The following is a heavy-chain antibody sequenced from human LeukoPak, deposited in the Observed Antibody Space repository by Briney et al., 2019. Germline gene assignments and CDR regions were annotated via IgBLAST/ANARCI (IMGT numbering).Heavy chain of an antibody. Sequence: GGSLRLSCAASGFTFSTYSMSWVRQAPGKGLEWVSFVSSGSIYMYYADSLKGRFTISRDNAKNTLYLQMNSLRVEDMAVYYCYGGNAEQWGQGTLVTVSS. CDR2: VSSGSIYM. CDR1: GFTFSTYS. CDR3: YGGNAEQ. D-gene: IGHD4-23*01. J-gene: IGHJ1*01. V-gene: IGHV3-21*01.